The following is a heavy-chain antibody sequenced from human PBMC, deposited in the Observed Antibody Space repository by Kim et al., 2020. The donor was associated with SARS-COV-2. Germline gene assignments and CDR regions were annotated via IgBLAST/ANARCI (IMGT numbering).Heavy chain of an antibody. J-gene: IGHJ6*03. CDR2: IYYSGST. D-gene: IGHD3-3*01. CDR1: GGSISSYY. CDR3: ARVAGITIFGVVIPKYYYMDV. Sequence: SETLSLTCSVSGGSISSYYWSWIRQPPGKGLEWIGYIYYSGSTNYNPSLKSRVTISVDTSKNQFSLKLSSVTAADTAVYYCARVAGITIFGVVIPKYYYMDVWGKGTTVTVSS. V-gene: IGHV4-59*01.